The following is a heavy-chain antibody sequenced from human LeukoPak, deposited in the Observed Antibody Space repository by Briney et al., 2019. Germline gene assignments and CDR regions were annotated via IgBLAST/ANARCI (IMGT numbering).Heavy chain of an antibody. Sequence: ASVKVSCKASGYTFTGYYMHWVRQAPGQGLEWMGWISAYNGNTNYAQKLQGRVTMTTDTSTSTAYMELRSLRSDDTAVYYCARVSDSSGWYVAYYFDYWGQGTLVTVSS. CDR3: ARVSDSSGWYVAYYFDY. J-gene: IGHJ4*02. D-gene: IGHD6-19*01. CDR2: ISAYNGNT. V-gene: IGHV1-18*04. CDR1: GYTFTGYY.